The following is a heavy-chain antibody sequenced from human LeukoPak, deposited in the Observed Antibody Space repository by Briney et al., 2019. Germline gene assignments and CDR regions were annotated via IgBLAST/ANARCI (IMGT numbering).Heavy chain of an antibody. CDR2: ISGSGGST. CDR3: AKGYYSSGYNWFDP. J-gene: IGHJ5*02. Sequence: GGSPRLSCAASGFTFSSYAMIWVRQAPGKGLEWVSGISGSGGSTYYADSVKGRFTISRDNSKNTLYLQMNSLRAEDTAAYYCAKGYYSSGYNWFDPWGQGTLVTVSS. V-gene: IGHV3-23*01. D-gene: IGHD3-10*01. CDR1: GFTFSSYA.